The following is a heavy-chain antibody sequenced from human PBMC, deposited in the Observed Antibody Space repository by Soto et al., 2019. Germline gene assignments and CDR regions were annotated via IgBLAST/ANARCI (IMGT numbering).Heavy chain of an antibody. Sequence: ASVKVSCKASGYTFTGYYMHWVRQAPGQGLEWMGWINPNSGGTNYAQEFQGWVTMTRDTSISTAYMELSRLRSDDTAVYYCARDQPDYGMDVWGQGTTVTVSS. V-gene: IGHV1-2*04. J-gene: IGHJ6*02. CDR1: GYTFTGYY. CDR3: ARDQPDYGMDV. CDR2: INPNSGGT.